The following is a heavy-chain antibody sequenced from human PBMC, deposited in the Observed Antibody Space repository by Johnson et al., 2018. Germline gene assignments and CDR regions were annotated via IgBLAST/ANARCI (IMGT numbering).Heavy chain of an antibody. D-gene: IGHD2-2*01. V-gene: IGHV1-69*12. CDR3: AREQDIVVVRAGRHYYYGMDV. CDR1: GGTFSSYV. CDR2: ILPFFGTT. J-gene: IGHJ6*02. Sequence: QVQLVQSGAEVKKPGSSVKVSCKTSGGTFSSYVINWVRQAPGQGLEWMGGILPFFGTTKYAQKFQGRVTILADESTSTAYMELHSLTSEDTAGYYWAREQDIVVVRAGRHYYYGMDVWGQGTAVTVSS.